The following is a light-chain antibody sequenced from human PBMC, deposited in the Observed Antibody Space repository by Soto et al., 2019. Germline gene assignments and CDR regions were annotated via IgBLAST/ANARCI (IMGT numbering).Light chain of an antibody. CDR1: SSDVGGYDY. Sequence: QSALTQPASVSGSPGQSIAISCTGTSSDVGGYDYVSWYQQQPDKAPKLMIYEVTQRPSGVSNRFSGSKSGITASLTISGLQAEDEADYYCSSHTSGSTRVFGTGTKVTVL. CDR3: SSHTSGSTRV. V-gene: IGLV2-14*01. J-gene: IGLJ1*01. CDR2: EVT.